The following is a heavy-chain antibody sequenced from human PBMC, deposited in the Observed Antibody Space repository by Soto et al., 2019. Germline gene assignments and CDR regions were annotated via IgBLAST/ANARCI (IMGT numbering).Heavy chain of an antibody. V-gene: IGHV3-30*18. CDR3: AKPKSGSYHLMDY. CDR1: GFTFSSYG. J-gene: IGHJ4*02. CDR2: ISYDGSNK. D-gene: IGHD1-26*01. Sequence: QVQLVESGGGVVRPGRSLRLSCAASGFTFSSYGMHWVRQAPGKGLEWVAVISYDGSNKYYADSVKGRFTISRDNSKNTLYLQMNSLRAEDTAVYYCAKPKSGSYHLMDYWGQGTLVTVSS.